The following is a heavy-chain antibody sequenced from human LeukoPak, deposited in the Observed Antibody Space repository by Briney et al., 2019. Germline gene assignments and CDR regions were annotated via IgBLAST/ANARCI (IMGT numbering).Heavy chain of an antibody. CDR1: GFTFSTYN. V-gene: IGHV3-48*01. J-gene: IGHJ4*02. D-gene: IGHD2-8*01. Sequence: PGGSLRLSCAASGFTFSTYNMNWVRQAPGKGLEWVSYIRSDSSIIHYTDSVKGRFTISRDNGKNSLYLQMNSLRAEDTAVYFCARVQAGKWDFDFWGQGTLVTVSS. CDR3: ARVQAGKWDFDF. CDR2: IRSDSSII.